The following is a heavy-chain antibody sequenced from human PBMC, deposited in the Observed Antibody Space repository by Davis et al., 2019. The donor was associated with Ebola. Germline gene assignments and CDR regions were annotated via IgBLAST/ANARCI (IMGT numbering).Heavy chain of an antibody. V-gene: IGHV3-66*01. CDR3: ARDRWDNWFDP. CDR1: GFTAISNY. D-gene: IGHD1-26*01. J-gene: IGHJ5*02. Sequence: GGSLRLSCPASGFTAISNYMSWVRQAPRKGLEWVSVIYSGGSTSYADSVKGRFTISSDNSKNTLYLQMNSLRAEDTAVYYCARDRWDNWFDPWGQGTLVTVSS. CDR2: IYSGGST.